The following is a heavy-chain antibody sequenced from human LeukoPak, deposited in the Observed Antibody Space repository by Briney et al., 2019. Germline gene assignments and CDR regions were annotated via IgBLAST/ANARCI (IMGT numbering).Heavy chain of an antibody. D-gene: IGHD4-11*01. CDR1: GGSIRSYY. V-gene: IGHV4-59*01. Sequence: SETLSLTCNVSGGSIRSYYWSWIRQPPGKGLEWIGCIHYSGSTNYNPSLKSRVTISVDTSRTQFSLRLTSVTAADTAMYYCARVLTTQTTNWFDPWGQGTLVTVSS. CDR3: ARVLTTQTTNWFDP. J-gene: IGHJ5*02. CDR2: IHYSGST.